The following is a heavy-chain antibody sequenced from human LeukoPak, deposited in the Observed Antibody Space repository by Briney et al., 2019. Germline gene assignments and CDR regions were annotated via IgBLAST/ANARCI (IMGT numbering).Heavy chain of an antibody. J-gene: IGHJ4*02. D-gene: IGHD3-22*01. CDR3: ARVRSFYYDSCGYLPLDY. CDR2: ISYDGSNK. V-gene: IGHV3-30-3*01. CDR1: GFTFSSYA. Sequence: GGSLRLSCAASGFTFSSYAMHWVRQAPGKGLEWVAVISYDGSNKYYADSVKGRFTISRDNSKNTLYLQMNSLRAEDTAVYYCARVRSFYYDSCGYLPLDYWGQGTLVTVSS.